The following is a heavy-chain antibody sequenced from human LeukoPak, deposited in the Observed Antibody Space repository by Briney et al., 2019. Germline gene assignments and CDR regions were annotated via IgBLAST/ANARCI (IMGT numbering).Heavy chain of an antibody. CDR3: ATGLTTYYYYYMDV. J-gene: IGHJ6*03. Sequence: ASVKVSCKASGYTFTSYAMNWVRQAPGQGLEWMGWINTNTGNPTYAQGFTGRFVFSLDTSVSTAYLQISSLKAEDTAVYYCATGLTTYYYYYMDVWGKGTTVTVSS. D-gene: IGHD4-11*01. V-gene: IGHV7-4-1*02. CDR2: INTNTGNP. CDR1: GYTFTSYA.